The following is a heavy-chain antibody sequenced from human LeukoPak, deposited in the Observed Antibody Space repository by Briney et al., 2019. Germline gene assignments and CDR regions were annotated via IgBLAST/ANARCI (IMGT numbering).Heavy chain of an antibody. V-gene: IGHV1-8*01. J-gene: IGHJ4*02. D-gene: IGHD1-26*01. CDR1: GYTFTSYD. CDR2: MNPNSGNT. Sequence: ASVKVSCKASGYTFTSYDINWVRQATGQGLEWMGWMNPNSGNTGYAQKFQGRVTMTRNTSISTAYMELSSLRSEDTAVYYWARASPLLGIEYLGQRDLVTVSS. CDR3: ARASPLLGIEY.